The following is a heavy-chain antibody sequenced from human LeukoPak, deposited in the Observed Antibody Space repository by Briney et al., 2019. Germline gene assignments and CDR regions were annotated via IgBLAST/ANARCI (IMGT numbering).Heavy chain of an antibody. V-gene: IGHV1-46*01. D-gene: IGHD3-22*01. J-gene: IGHJ4*02. Sequence: GASVKVSCKASGYTFTSYYMHWVRQAPGQGLEWMGIINPSGGSTSYAQKFQGRVNMTRDTSTSTVYMELSSLRSEDTAVYYCARDGNYDSSGYYFDYWGQGTLVTVSS. CDR2: INPSGGST. CDR1: GYTFTSYY. CDR3: ARDGNYDSSGYYFDY.